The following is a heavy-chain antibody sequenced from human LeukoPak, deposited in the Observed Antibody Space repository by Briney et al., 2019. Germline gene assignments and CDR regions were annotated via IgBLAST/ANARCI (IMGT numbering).Heavy chain of an antibody. CDR2: ISGSGGGT. J-gene: IGHJ6*04. Sequence: GGSLRLSCAASGFSFSSYGMSWLRQAPGKGLEWVAAISGSGGGTYYADSVKGRFTISRDNSKNTLYLQMNSLRVEDTAVYYCAELGITMIGGVWGKGTTVTISS. CDR1: GFSFSSYG. D-gene: IGHD3-10*02. CDR3: AELGITMIGGV. V-gene: IGHV3-23*01.